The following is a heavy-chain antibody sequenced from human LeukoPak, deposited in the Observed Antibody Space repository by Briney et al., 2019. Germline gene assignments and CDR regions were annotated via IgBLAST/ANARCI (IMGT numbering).Heavy chain of an antibody. CDR3: ARGLETYYDFWSGYYPPDY. CDR1: GYTFTSYD. Sequence: GASVKVSCKASGYTFTSYDINWVRQATGQGLEWMGWMNPNSGNTGYAQKFQGRVTMTRNTSISTAYMELSSLRSEDTAVYYCARGLETYYDFWSGYYPPDYWGLGTLVTVSS. V-gene: IGHV1-8*01. D-gene: IGHD3-3*01. J-gene: IGHJ4*02. CDR2: MNPNSGNT.